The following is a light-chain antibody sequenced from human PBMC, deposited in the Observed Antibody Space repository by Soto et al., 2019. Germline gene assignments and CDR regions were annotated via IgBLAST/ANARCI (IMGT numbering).Light chain of an antibody. J-gene: IGKJ1*01. CDR3: QQYNSYWT. CDR1: RSISSW. CDR2: DAS. V-gene: IGKV1-5*01. Sequence: DIQMTQSPSTLCASVGDRVTIAGRASRSISSWLAWYQQKPGKAPKLLIYDASSLESGVPSRFSGSGSGTEFTLTISSLQPDDFATYYCQQYNSYWTFGQGTKVDIK.